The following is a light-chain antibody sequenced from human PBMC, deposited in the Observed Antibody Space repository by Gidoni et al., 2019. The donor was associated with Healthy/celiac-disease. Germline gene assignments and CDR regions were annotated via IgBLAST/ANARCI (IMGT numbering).Light chain of an antibody. CDR3: SSYTSSSTVV. CDR1: SSDVGGYNY. CDR2: EVS. Sequence: QSALPQPAYMSGSPGQSITISCTGTSSDVGGYNYVSWYQQHPGKAHKLMIYEVSNRPSGVSHRLSGSQSGNTASLTLSGLQAEDEADYYFSSYTSSSTVVFGGGTKLTVL. J-gene: IGLJ2*01. V-gene: IGLV2-14*01.